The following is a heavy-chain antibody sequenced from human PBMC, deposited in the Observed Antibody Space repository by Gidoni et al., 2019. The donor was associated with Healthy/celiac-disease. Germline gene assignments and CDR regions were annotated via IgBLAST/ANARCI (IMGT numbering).Heavy chain of an antibody. D-gene: IGHD1-26*01. Sequence: EVQLVESGGGLVQPGGSLRLSCAASGFTFSSYSMNWVRQAPGKGLEWVSYISSSSSTIYYADSVKGRFTISRDNAKNSLYLQMNSLRAEDTAVYYCARVAIVGATPWGQGTLVTVSS. CDR3: ARVAIVGATP. CDR1: GFTFSSYS. CDR2: ISSSSSTI. J-gene: IGHJ5*02. V-gene: IGHV3-48*01.